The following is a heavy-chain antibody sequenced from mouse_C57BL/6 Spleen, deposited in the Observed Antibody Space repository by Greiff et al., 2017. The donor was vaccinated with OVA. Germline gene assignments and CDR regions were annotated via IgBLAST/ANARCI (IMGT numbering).Heavy chain of an antibody. CDR2: IWRGGST. CDR3: AKGQLSPAMDY. CDR1: GFSLTSYG. V-gene: IGHV2-5*01. D-gene: IGHD6-1*01. Sequence: VQLQQSGPGLVQPSPSLSITCTVSGFSLTSYGVHWVRQSPGQGLEWLGVIWRGGSTDYNAAFMSRLSITKDNSKSQVFFQMNSLPADDTAIYYCAKGQLSPAMDYWGQGTSVTVSS. J-gene: IGHJ4*01.